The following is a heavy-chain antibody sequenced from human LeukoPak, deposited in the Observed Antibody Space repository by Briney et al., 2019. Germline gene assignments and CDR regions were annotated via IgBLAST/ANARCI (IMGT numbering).Heavy chain of an antibody. Sequence: GASVKVSCKASGYTFTSYYMHWVRQAPGQGLEWMGIINPSGGSTSYAQKFQGRVTMTTDTSTSTAYMELRSLRSDDTAVYYCARFYYGSGSYYNLFSYYYYYMDVWGKGTTVTISS. J-gene: IGHJ6*03. D-gene: IGHD3-10*01. CDR3: ARFYYGSGSYYNLFSYYYYYMDV. V-gene: IGHV1-46*01. CDR2: INPSGGST. CDR1: GYTFTSYY.